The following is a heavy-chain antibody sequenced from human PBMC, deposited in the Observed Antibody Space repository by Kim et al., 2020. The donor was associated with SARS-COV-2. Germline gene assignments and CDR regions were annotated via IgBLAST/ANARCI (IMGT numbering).Heavy chain of an antibody. Sequence: SETLSLTCTVSGGSISSSSYYWGWIRQPPGKGLEWIGSIYYSGSTYYNPSLKSRVTISVDTSKNQFSLKLSSVTAADTAVYYCVRRRFGVLSYFDYWGQGTLVTVSS. D-gene: IGHD3-10*01. J-gene: IGHJ4*02. CDR2: IYYSGST. CDR3: VRRRFGVLSYFDY. V-gene: IGHV4-39*01. CDR1: GGSISSSSYY.